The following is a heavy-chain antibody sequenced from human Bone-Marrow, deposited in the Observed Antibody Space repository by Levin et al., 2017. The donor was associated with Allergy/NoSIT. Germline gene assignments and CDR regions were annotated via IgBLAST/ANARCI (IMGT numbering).Heavy chain of an antibody. J-gene: IGHJ6*02. CDR1: GFTFGDSY. CDR2: VAFTGSSL. V-gene: IGHV3-11*01. CDR3: ARGSGHWLAGPPPLDV. Sequence: KPGGSLRLSCAASGFTFGDSYVSWIRQAPGKGLEWISYVAFTGSSLYYADSVKGRFTVSKDSGEKSVFLQMRSLRVEDTAIYYFARGSGHWLAGPPPLDVWGQGTTVSVSS. D-gene: IGHD3-10*01.